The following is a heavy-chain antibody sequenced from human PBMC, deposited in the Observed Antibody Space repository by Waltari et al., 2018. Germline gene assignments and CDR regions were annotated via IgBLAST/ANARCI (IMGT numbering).Heavy chain of an antibody. CDR3: ARDSSSWYERGKDY. CDR2: ISSMGSTR. CDR1: GFTFSSYE. J-gene: IGHJ4*02. V-gene: IGHV3-48*03. Sequence: EVQLVESGGGLVQPGGSLRLSCAASGFTFSSYEMNWVRQAPGKGLEWVSYISSMGSTRYYADSVKGRFTISRDNAKNSLYLQMNSLRAEDTAVYYCARDSSSWYERGKDYWGQGTLVTVSS. D-gene: IGHD6-13*01.